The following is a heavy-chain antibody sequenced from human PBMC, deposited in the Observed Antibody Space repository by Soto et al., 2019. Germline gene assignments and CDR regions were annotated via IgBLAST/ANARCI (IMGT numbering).Heavy chain of an antibody. CDR1: GGSVSDYY. D-gene: IGHD4-17*01. CDR2: IHERGVT. J-gene: IGHJ4*02. V-gene: IGHV4-59*02. CDR3: ARDPAGDYGH. Sequence: SETLSLTCNVSGGSVSDYYWSWIRQAPGKGLEWIGYIHERGVTNYNPSLKRRVTMSVDTSKNQFSLTLRSVHTADTAIYFCARDPAGDYGHWGRGTLVTVS.